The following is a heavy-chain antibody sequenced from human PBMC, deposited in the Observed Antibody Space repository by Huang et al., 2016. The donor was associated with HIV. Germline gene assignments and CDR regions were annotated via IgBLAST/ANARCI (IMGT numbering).Heavy chain of an antibody. Sequence: QVQLVQSGAELKKPGSSVKVSCKASGGTFSNHGFSWVRQAPGQGLEWIGGIIPVFGTQYYTPKFQGRVTITADESTSTVYMELSSLTPDNTAEYYCARVRGYSGSYYGMDVWGQGTTVAVSS. CDR2: IIPVFGTQ. V-gene: IGHV1-69*01. D-gene: IGHD1-26*01. CDR3: ARVRGYSGSYYGMDV. J-gene: IGHJ6*02. CDR1: GGTFSNHG.